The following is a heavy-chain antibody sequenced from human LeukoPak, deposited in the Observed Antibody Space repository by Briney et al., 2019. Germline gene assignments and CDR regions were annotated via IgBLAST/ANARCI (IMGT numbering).Heavy chain of an antibody. D-gene: IGHD3-3*01. J-gene: IGHJ4*02. CDR2: IYYSGST. V-gene: IGHV4-39*01. CDR1: GGSISSSSYC. CDR3: ARLHYDFWSGSADLDY. Sequence: PSETLSLTCTVSGGSISSSSYCWGWIRQPPGKGLEWIGSIYYSGSTYYNPSLKSRVTISVDTSKNQFSLKLSSVTAADTAVYYCARLHYDFWSGSADLDYWGQGTLVTVSS.